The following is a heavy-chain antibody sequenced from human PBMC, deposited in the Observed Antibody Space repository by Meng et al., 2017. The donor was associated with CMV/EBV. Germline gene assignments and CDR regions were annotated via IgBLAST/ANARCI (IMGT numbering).Heavy chain of an antibody. CDR2: IRYDGSNK. J-gene: IGHJ3*02. CDR1: GFTFSSYG. Sequence: GKSLKISCAASGFTFSSYGMHWVHQAPGKGLEWVTFIRYDGSNKYYADSVKGRFTISRDNFKNTLYLQMNSLRAEDTAVYYCAKATPGVWGTFDIWGQGTMVTVSS. V-gene: IGHV3-30*02. D-gene: IGHD3-16*01. CDR3: AKATPGVWGTFDI.